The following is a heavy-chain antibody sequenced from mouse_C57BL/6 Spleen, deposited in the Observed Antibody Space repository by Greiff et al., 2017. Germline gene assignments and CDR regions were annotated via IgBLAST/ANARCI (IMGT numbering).Heavy chain of an antibody. CDR3: TVYGYDYGSFAY. J-gene: IGHJ3*01. Sequence: EVKVEESGGGLVQPGGSMKLSCAASGFTFSDAWMDWVRQSPEKGLEWVAEIRNKANNHATYYAESVKGRFTISRDDSKSSVYLQMNSLRAEDTGIYYCTVYGYDYGSFAYWGQGTLVTVSA. CDR1: GFTFSDAW. CDR2: IRNKANNHAT. V-gene: IGHV6-6*01. D-gene: IGHD2-4*01.